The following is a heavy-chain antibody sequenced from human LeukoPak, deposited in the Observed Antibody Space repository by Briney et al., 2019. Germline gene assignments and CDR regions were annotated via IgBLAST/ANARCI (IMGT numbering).Heavy chain of an antibody. CDR3: ARAMVEQWLIYDY. Sequence: SETLSLTCAVSGYSISSGYYWGWIRQPPGKGLEWIGSIYHSGSTYYNPSLKSRVTISVDTSKNQFSLKLSSVTAADTAVYHCARAMVEQWLIYDYWGQGTLVTVSS. V-gene: IGHV4-38-2*01. CDR1: GYSISSGYY. J-gene: IGHJ4*02. CDR2: IYHSGST. D-gene: IGHD6-19*01.